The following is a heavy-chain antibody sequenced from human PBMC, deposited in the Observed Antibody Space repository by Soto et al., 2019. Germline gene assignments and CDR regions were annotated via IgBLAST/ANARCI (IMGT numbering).Heavy chain of an antibody. V-gene: IGHV1-18*04. D-gene: IGHD6-6*01. CDR3: ARDLSFFRYSSSPGDY. J-gene: IGHJ4*02. CDR2: ISAYNGNT. CDR1: GYTFTSYG. Sequence: QVQLVQSGAEVKKPGASVKGSCKASGYTFTSYGIRWVRQAPGQGLEWMGWISAYNGNTNYAQKLQGRVTMTTDTSTSTAYMELRSLRSADTAVYYCARDLSFFRYSSSPGDYWGQGTLVTVSS.